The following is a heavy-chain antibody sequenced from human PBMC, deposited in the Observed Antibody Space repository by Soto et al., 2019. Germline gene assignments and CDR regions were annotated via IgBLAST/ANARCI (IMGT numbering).Heavy chain of an antibody. CDR2: ISGSGGST. CDR3: AKMRDVHTYYDILTGYIGSFDY. V-gene: IGHV3-23*01. J-gene: IGHJ4*02. Sequence: GGSLRLSCAASGFTFSSYAMSWVRQAPGKGLEWVSAISGSGGSTYYADSVKGRFTISRDNSKNTLYLQMNSLRAEDTAVYYCAKMRDVHTYYDILTGYIGSFDYWGQGTLVTVS. CDR1: GFTFSSYA. D-gene: IGHD3-9*01.